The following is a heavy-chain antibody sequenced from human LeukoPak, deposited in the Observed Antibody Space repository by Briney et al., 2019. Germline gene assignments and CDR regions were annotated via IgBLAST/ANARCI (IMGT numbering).Heavy chain of an antibody. Sequence: GGSLRLSCAASEFMFSSFWMSWVRQAPGKGLEWVANIKSDGSQKYYVESVEGRFTIYRNNAKSSMYLQMDSLRVDDTAVYYCTRVFGGYDVSDYSGQGTLVTVSS. D-gene: IGHD3-3*01. V-gene: IGHV3-7*03. CDR1: EFMFSSFW. J-gene: IGHJ4*02. CDR2: IKSDGSQK. CDR3: TRVFGGYDVSDY.